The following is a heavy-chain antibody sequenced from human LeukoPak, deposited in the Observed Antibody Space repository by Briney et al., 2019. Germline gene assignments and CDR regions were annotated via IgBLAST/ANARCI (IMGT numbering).Heavy chain of an antibody. CDR2: IYTSGST. CDR3: ARDYASGYYGWLDP. CDR1: GGSISSYY. Sequence: SETLSLTCTVSGGSISSYYWSWIRQPAGKGLEWIGRIYTSGSTNYNPSLKSRVTMSVDTSKNQFSLKLSSVTAADTAVYYCARDYASGYYGWLDPWGQGTLITVSS. D-gene: IGHD3-3*01. J-gene: IGHJ5*02. V-gene: IGHV4-4*07.